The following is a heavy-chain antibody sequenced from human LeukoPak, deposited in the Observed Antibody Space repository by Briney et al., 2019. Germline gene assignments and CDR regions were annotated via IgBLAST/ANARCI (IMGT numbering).Heavy chain of an antibody. J-gene: IGHJ4*02. Sequence: GSLSPSGAASGSTFSSYAMSWVRQPPGKGLEWVSAISGSGGSTYYADSVKGRFTISRDNSKNTLYLQMNRLRDEDTALYYCAKSAIAAAGPPFDYWGQGTLVTVSS. CDR3: AKSAIAAAGPPFDY. D-gene: IGHD6-13*01. CDR1: GSTFSSYA. CDR2: ISGSGGST. V-gene: IGHV3-23*01.